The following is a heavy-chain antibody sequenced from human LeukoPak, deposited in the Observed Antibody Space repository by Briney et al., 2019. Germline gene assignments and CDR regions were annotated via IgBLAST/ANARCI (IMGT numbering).Heavy chain of an antibody. Sequence: SVKVSCKASGGTFSSYAISWVRQAPGQGLEWTGGIIPIFGTANYAQKFQGRVTITADESTSTAYMELSSLRSEDTAVYYCARDLRRGSAGATAYYYYYGMDVWGQGTTVTVSS. CDR3: ARDLRRGSAGATAYYYYYGMDV. CDR2: IIPIFGTA. CDR1: GGTFSSYA. D-gene: IGHD1-26*01. V-gene: IGHV1-69*13. J-gene: IGHJ6*02.